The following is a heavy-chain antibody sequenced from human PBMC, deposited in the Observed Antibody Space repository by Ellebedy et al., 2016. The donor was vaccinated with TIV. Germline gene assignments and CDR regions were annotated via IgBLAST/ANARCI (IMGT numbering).Heavy chain of an antibody. Sequence: ASVKVSCXASGYTFTSYGISWVRQAPGQGLEWMGWISAYNGNTNYVQKLQGRVTMTTDTSTSTAYMELRSLRSDDTAVYYCARDPKYSGYDGGFDYWGQGTLVTVSS. CDR2: ISAYNGNT. J-gene: IGHJ4*02. CDR1: GYTFTSYG. D-gene: IGHD5-12*01. CDR3: ARDPKYSGYDGGFDY. V-gene: IGHV1-18*01.